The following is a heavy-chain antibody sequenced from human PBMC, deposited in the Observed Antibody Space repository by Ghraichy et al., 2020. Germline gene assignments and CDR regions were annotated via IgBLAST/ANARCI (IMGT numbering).Heavy chain of an antibody. D-gene: IGHD4-23*01. Sequence: GGSLRLSCAASGFTFSNAWMSWVRQAPGKGLEWVGRIKSKTDGGTTDYAAPVKGRFTISRDDSKNTLYLQMNSLKTEDTAVYYCTTDSDYGGTSDAFDIWGQGTMVTVSS. CDR3: TTDSDYGGTSDAFDI. J-gene: IGHJ3*02. CDR1: GFTFSNAW. V-gene: IGHV3-15*01. CDR2: IKSKTDGGTT.